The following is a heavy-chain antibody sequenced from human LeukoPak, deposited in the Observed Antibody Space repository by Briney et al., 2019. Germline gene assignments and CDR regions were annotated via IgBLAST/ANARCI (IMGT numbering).Heavy chain of an antibody. D-gene: IGHD2-21*02. CDR1: GYTFTGYY. CDR3: ARENQGGDAMDV. Sequence: EASVKVSCKASGYTFTGYYMHWVRQAPGQGLELMGWINPNSGGTNYAQKFQGRVTMTRDTSISTAYMELSRLRSDDTAVYYCARENQGGDAMDVWGKGTTVTVSS. J-gene: IGHJ6*03. V-gene: IGHV1-2*02. CDR2: INPNSGGT.